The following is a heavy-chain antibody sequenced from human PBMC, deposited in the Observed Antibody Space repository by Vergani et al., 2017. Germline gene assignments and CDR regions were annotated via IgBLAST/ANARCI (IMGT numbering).Heavy chain of an antibody. V-gene: IGHV1-46*03. D-gene: IGHD3-9*01. CDR1: GYTFSNYY. CDR2: INPSGGHT. J-gene: IGHJ4*02. CDR3: ARGDYGILTGYRY. Sequence: QVQVVQSGAEVKKSGASVKVSCKTSGYTFSNYYMHWVRQAPGQGLEWIGIINPSGGHTNYAQKFQGRVTMTRYTSTSTVYMELSSLRSEDTAIYYCARGDYGILTGYRYWGQGTLVTVSA.